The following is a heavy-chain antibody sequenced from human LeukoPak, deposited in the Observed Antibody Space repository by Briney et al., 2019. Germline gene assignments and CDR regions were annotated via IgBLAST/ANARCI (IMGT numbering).Heavy chain of an antibody. Sequence: GGALRLSCAAPGFTFSSYAMHWVRQAPGKGLGWVAVISYDGSNKYYADSVKGRVTISRDNSKYTLFFQMNSLRAEDTAVYYCARDPNGDYIGAFDMWGPGTMVTVSS. V-gene: IGHV3-30*14. D-gene: IGHD4-17*01. CDR2: ISYDGSNK. CDR3: ARDPNGDYIGAFDM. J-gene: IGHJ3*02. CDR1: GFTFSSYA.